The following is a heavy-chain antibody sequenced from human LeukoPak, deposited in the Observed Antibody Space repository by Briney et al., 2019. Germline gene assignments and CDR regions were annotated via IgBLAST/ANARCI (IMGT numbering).Heavy chain of an antibody. CDR1: GGSISSSSYY. J-gene: IGHJ5*02. Sequence: SETLSLTCTVSGGSISSSSYYWGWIRQPPGKGLEWIGEINHSGSTNYNPSLKSRVTISVDTSKNQFSLKLSSVTAADTAVYYCARGITIFGVVTEYNWFDPWGQGTLVTVSS. V-gene: IGHV4-39*07. D-gene: IGHD3-3*01. CDR2: INHSGST. CDR3: ARGITIFGVVTEYNWFDP.